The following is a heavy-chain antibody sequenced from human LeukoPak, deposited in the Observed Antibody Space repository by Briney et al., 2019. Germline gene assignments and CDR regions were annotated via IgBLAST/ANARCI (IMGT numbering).Heavy chain of an antibody. CDR2: IIPIFGTA. CDR3: ARVEAVAAAFDY. CDR1: GGTFSIYA. Sequence: ASVKVSFKASGGTFSIYAISWVRQAPGQGLEWMGGIIPIFGTANYAQKFQGRVTITADKSTSTAYMELSSLRAEDTAVYYCARVEAVAAAFDYWGQGTLVTVSS. D-gene: IGHD6-19*01. V-gene: IGHV1-69*06. J-gene: IGHJ4*02.